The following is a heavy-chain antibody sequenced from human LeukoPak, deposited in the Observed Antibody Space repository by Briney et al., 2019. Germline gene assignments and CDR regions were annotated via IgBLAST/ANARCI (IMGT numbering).Heavy chain of an antibody. Sequence: PGGSLRLSCAASGFTFSTYSMNWVCQAPGKGLEWVGFIRSKAYGGTTEYAASVKGRFTISRDDSKSIAYLQMNSLKTEDTAVYYCTRDLATFGGVISPWGQGTLVTVSS. CDR1: GFTFSTYS. J-gene: IGHJ5*02. V-gene: IGHV3-49*04. CDR3: TRDLATFGGVISP. CDR2: IRSKAYGGTT. D-gene: IGHD3-16*02.